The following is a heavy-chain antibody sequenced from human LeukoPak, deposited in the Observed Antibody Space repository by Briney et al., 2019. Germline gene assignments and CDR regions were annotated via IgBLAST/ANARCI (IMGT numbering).Heavy chain of an antibody. J-gene: IGHJ4*02. D-gene: IGHD6-13*01. CDR3: TRDREQQPTYDY. Sequence: PGGSLRLSCAASGFTFSSYWMHWVRQAPWRGLVWVSRINSDGSSISYADSVKGRFTISRDNAKDTLYLQMNSLRAEDTAVYYCTRDREQQPTYDYWGQGTLVTVSS. CDR2: INSDGSSI. CDR1: GFTFSSYW. V-gene: IGHV3-74*01.